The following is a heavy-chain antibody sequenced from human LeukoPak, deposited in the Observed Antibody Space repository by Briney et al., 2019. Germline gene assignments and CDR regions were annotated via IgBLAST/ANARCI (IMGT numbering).Heavy chain of an antibody. V-gene: IGHV4-34*01. J-gene: IGHJ3*02. CDR3: ARKTGNYYGSGSYYGRKDAFDI. CDR1: GGSFSGYY. CDR2: INHSGST. Sequence: PSETLSLTCAVYGGSFSGYYWSWIRQPPGKGLEWIGEINHSGSTNYNPSLKSRVTISVDTSKNQFSLKLSSVTAADTAVYYCARKTGNYYGSGSYYGRKDAFDIWGQGTMVTVSS. D-gene: IGHD3-10*01.